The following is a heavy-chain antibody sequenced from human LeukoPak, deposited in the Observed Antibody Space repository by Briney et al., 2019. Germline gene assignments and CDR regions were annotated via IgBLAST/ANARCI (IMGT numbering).Heavy chain of an antibody. CDR3: AIGGIVATPFDY. Sequence: ASVKVSCKVSGYTLTELSMHWVRQAPGKGLEWMGNFDPEDGETIYAQKFQGRVTMTEDTSTDTAYMELSSLRSEDTAVYYCAIGGIVATPFDYWGREPWSPSPQ. CDR2: FDPEDGET. J-gene: IGHJ4*02. CDR1: GYTLTELS. V-gene: IGHV1-24*01. D-gene: IGHD1-26*01.